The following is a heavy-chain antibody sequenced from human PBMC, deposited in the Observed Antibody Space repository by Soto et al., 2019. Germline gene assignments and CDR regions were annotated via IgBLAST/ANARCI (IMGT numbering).Heavy chain of an antibody. CDR2: IKEDGSDK. CDR1: GFMFSNHY. D-gene: IGHD2-2*01. J-gene: IGHJ4*02. CDR3: ARYCLSPSCNDY. V-gene: IGHV3-7*03. Sequence: PWGSLRVACATSGFMFSNHYMSWVRQAPGKGLEWVANIKEDGSDKHYVDSGKGRFTVSRDNAKSSLFLQMDSLRVEDTAVYYCARYCLSPSCNDYWGQGILVTVSS.